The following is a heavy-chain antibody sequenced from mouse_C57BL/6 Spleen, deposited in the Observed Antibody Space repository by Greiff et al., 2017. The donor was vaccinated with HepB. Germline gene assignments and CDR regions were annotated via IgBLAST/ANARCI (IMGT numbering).Heavy chain of an antibody. D-gene: IGHD1-1*01. CDR1: GYTFTSYW. CDR2: IHPSDSDT. CDR3: AIPLYYYGSSYGFAY. Sequence: QVQLQQSGAELVKPGASVKVSCKASGYTFTSYWMHWVKQRPGQGLEWIGRIHPSDSDTNYNQKFKGKATLTVDKSSSTAYMQLSSLTSEDSAVYYCAIPLYYYGSSYGFAYWGQGTLVTVSA. J-gene: IGHJ3*01. V-gene: IGHV1-74*01.